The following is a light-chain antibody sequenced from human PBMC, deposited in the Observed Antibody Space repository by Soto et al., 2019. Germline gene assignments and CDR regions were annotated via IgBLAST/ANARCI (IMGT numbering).Light chain of an antibody. Sequence: EVVMTQSPATLSVSPGERATLSCRAAQSIRSLLAWYQHKPGQAPRLLIYDASSRATGIPARFSGSGSGTDFTLTISRLEPEDFAVYYCQQYGSSRWEFGQGTKVDIK. V-gene: IGKV3-20*01. CDR3: QQYGSSRWE. CDR2: DAS. CDR1: QSIRSL. J-gene: IGKJ1*01.